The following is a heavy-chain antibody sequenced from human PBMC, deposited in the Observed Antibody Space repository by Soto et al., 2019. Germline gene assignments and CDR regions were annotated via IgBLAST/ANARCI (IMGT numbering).Heavy chain of an antibody. V-gene: IGHV3-23*01. Sequence: GGSLRLSCAASGFTFSSYAMSWVRQAPGKGLEWVSAISGSGGSTYYADSVKGRFTISRDNSKNTLYLQMNSLRAEDTAVYYCAKGGIVSRDGYNYDYYYGMDVWGQGTTVTVSS. D-gene: IGHD5-12*01. CDR2: ISGSGGST. CDR3: AKGGIVSRDGYNYDYYYGMDV. CDR1: GFTFSSYA. J-gene: IGHJ6*02.